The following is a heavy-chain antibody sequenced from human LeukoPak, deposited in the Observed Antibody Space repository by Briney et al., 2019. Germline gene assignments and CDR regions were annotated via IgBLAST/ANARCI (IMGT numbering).Heavy chain of an antibody. V-gene: IGHV3-33*01. CDR2: IWYDGSNK. CDR3: ARDQGYCSSTSCYRAYDAFDI. D-gene: IGHD2-2*01. J-gene: IGHJ3*02. Sequence: GRSLRLSCAPSGFTFSSYGMQWVRQAPGKGLEWVAVIWYDGSNKYYADSVKGRFTISRDNSKNTLYLQMNSLRAEDTAVYYCARDQGYCSSTSCYRAYDAFDIWGQGTMVTVSS. CDR1: GFTFSSYG.